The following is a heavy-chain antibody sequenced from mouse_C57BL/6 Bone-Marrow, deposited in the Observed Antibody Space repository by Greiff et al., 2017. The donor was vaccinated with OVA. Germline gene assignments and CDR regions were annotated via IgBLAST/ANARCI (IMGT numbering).Heavy chain of an antibody. CDR1: GYTFTDYN. V-gene: IGHV1-22*01. J-gene: IGHJ2*01. CDR3: ERRDYYCGWRYFDY. CDR2: INPNNGGT. D-gene: IGHD1-1*01. Sequence: VQLQQSGPELVKPGASVKMSCKASGYTFTDYNMHWVKQTHGKSLEWIGYINPNNGGTSYNQKFKGKATLTVNKSSSTAYMELRNLTSEDSAVYYCERRDYYCGWRYFDYWGQGTTLTVSS.